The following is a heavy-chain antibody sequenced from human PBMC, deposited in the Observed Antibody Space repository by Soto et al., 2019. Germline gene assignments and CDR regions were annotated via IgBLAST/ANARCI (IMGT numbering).Heavy chain of an antibody. V-gene: IGHV1-69*12. CDR1: GGTFSSYA. D-gene: IGHD2-2*01. J-gene: IGHJ6*02. Sequence: QVQLVQSGAEVKKPGSSVKVSFKASGGTFSSYAISWVRQAPGQGLEWMGGPITIFGTANYAQKFQGRVTITADESTSTDYKKLSSLRSQDTAVYSSARHGPAAGYYYGMDVWGQGTTVTVSS. CDR3: ARHGPAAGYYYGMDV. CDR2: PITIFGTA.